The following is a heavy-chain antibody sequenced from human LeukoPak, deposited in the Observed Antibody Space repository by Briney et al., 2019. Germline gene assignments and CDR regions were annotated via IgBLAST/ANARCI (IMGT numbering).Heavy chain of an antibody. D-gene: IGHD6-13*01. CDR3: ARSGYSSIQLLRYYYYMDV. V-gene: IGHV3-30*01. J-gene: IGHJ6*03. CDR1: GFTFSSYA. CDR2: ISYDGSNK. Sequence: GRSLRLSCAASGFTFSSYAMHWVRQAPGKGLEWVAVISYDGSNKYYADSVKGRFTISRDNSKNTLYLQMNSLRAEDTAVYYCARSGYSSIQLLRYYYYMDVWGKGTTVTVSS.